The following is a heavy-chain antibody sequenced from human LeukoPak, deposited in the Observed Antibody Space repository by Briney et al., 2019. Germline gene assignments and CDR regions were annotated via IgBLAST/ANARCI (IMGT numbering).Heavy chain of an antibody. Sequence: GESLKISCKGSGYSFTSYWIAWVRQMPGKGLEWMGIIYPGVSDTRYSPSFQGQVTISADKSISTAYLQWSSLKASDTAMYYCARPPTLYYGSGSYSDYWGQGTLVTVSS. CDR3: ARPPTLYYGSGSYSDY. CDR1: GYSFTSYW. CDR2: IYPGVSDT. J-gene: IGHJ4*02. D-gene: IGHD3-10*01. V-gene: IGHV5-51*01.